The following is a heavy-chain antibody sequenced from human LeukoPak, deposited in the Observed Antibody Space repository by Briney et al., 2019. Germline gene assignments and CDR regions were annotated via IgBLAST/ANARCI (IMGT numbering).Heavy chain of an antibody. D-gene: IGHD6-13*01. CDR3: ASQDGHSSSWCANYYYYYGMDV. CDR2: IYYSGST. J-gene: IGHJ6*02. CDR1: GGSISSSSYY. Sequence: SETLSLTCTVSGGSISSSSYYWGWIRQPPGKGLEWIGSIYYSGSTYYNPSLKSRVTISVDTSKNQFSLKLSSVTAADTAVYYCASQDGHSSSWCANYYYYYGMDVWGQGPRSPSP. V-gene: IGHV4-39*01.